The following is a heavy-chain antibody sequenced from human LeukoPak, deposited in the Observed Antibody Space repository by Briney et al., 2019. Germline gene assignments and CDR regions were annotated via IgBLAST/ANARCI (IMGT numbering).Heavy chain of an antibody. CDR3: GRGSCSGGSCWDY. CDR2: ISGSGGST. CDR1: GFTFNYYT. V-gene: IGHV3-23*01. J-gene: IGHJ4*02. D-gene: IGHD2-15*01. Sequence: GGSLRLSCAASGFTFNYYTMNWVRQAPGKGLEWVSTISGSGGSTYYADSVKGRFTISRDNSKNTLYLQMNSLRAEDTAVYYCGRGSCSGGSCWDYWGQGTLVTVSS.